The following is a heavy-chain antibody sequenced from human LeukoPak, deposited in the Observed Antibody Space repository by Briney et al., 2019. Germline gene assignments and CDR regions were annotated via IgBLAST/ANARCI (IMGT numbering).Heavy chain of an antibody. CDR3: ARVPYCSSTSCYRGSDY. CDR2: ISAYNGNT. V-gene: IGHV1-18*01. D-gene: IGHD2-2*01. CDR1: GYTFTSYG. J-gene: IGHJ4*02. Sequence: ASVKVSCKASGYTFTSYGSSWVRQTPGQGLEWMGWISAYNGNTNYAQKLQGRVTMTTDTSTSTAYMELGSLRSDDTAVYYCARVPYCSSTSCYRGSDYWGQGTLVTVSS.